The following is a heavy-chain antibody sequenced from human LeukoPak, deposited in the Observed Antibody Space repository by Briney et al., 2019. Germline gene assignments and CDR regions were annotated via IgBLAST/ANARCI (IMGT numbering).Heavy chain of an antibody. D-gene: IGHD2-15*01. Sequence: SETLSLTCAVYGGSLSGYYWSWIRQPPGKGLEWIGEINHSGSTNYNPSLKSRVTISVDTSKNQFSLKLSSVTAADTAVYYCARDSRRYCSGGSCYHDAFDIWGQGTMVTVSS. V-gene: IGHV4-34*01. J-gene: IGHJ3*02. CDR2: INHSGST. CDR1: GGSLSGYY. CDR3: ARDSRRYCSGGSCYHDAFDI.